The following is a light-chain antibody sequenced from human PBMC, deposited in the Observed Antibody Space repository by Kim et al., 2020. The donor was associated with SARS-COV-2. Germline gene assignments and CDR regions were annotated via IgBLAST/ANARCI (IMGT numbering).Light chain of an antibody. J-gene: IGKJ4*01. CDR1: QSISSW. CDR2: ESS. V-gene: IGKV1-5*03. CDR3: QQYNSYPLT. Sequence: DIQMTQSPSTLSASVGDRVTISCRASQSISSWLAWYRQKPGKAPNLLIYESSSLESGVPSRFSGSGSGTEFTLTISSLQPDDFATYYCQQYNSYPLTFGGGTKVDIK.